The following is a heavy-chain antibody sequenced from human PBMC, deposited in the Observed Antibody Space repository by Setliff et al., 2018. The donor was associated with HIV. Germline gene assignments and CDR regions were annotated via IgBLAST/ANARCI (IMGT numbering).Heavy chain of an antibody. Sequence: RASVKVSCKASGYTFTGYYMHWVRQAPGQGLEWMGWINPNSGGTNYAQKFQGRVTMTRDTSISTVYMELSRLRSDDTAVYYCARVRYCGGDCYPDAFDIWGQGTMVTV. CDR2: INPNSGGT. D-gene: IGHD2-21*02. CDR3: ARVRYCGGDCYPDAFDI. J-gene: IGHJ3*02. CDR1: GYTFTGYY. V-gene: IGHV1-2*02.